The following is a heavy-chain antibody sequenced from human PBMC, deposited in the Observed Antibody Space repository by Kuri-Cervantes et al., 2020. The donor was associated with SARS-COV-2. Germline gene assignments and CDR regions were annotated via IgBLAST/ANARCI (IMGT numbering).Heavy chain of an antibody. CDR3: ASKTPRSSSWTRWGTRGSGGEGDY. CDR1: GFTSSSYG. Sequence: GESLKISCAASGFTSSSYGMHWVRQAPGKGLEWVAVISYDGSNKYYADSVKGRFTISRDNSKNTLYLQMNSLRAEDTAVYYCASKTPRSSSWTRWGTRGSGGEGDYWGQGTLVTVSS. D-gene: IGHD6-13*01. CDR2: ISYDGSNK. J-gene: IGHJ4*02. V-gene: IGHV3-30*03.